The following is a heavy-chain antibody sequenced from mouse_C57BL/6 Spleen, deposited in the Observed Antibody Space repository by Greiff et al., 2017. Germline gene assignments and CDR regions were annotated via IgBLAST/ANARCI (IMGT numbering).Heavy chain of an antibody. V-gene: IGHV1-54*01. CDR2: INPGSGGT. CDR1: GYAFTNYL. CDR3: ARGDDYDGDGRWT. J-gene: IGHJ3*01. D-gene: IGHD2-4*01. Sequence: QVQLKQSGAELVRPGTSVKVSCKASGYAFTNYLIEWVKQRPGQGLEWIGVINPGSGGTNYNEKFKGKATLTADKSSSTAYMQRSSLTSEDSAVYFCARGDDYDGDGRWTWGQGTLVTVSA.